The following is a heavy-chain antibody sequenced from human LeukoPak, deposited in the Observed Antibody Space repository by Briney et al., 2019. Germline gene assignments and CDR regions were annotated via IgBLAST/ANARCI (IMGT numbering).Heavy chain of an antibody. CDR3: ARVRSAAGILDWFDP. CDR2: IYYSGST. CDR1: GGSISSGDYY. Sequence: SETLSLTCTVSGGSISSGDYYWSWIRQPPGKGLEWIGYIYYSGSTYYNPSLKSRVTISVDTSKNQFSPKLSSVTAADTAVYYCARVRSAAGILDWFDPWGQGTLVTVSS. D-gene: IGHD6-13*01. J-gene: IGHJ5*02. V-gene: IGHV4-30-4*01.